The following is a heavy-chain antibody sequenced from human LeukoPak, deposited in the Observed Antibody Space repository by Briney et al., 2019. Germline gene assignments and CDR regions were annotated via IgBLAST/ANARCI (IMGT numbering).Heavy chain of an antibody. V-gene: IGHV4-34*01. J-gene: IGHJ4*02. D-gene: IGHD2/OR15-2a*01. Sequence: SETLSLTCAVYGGSFSGYYWSWIRQPPGNGLEWIGEINHSGSTNYNPSLKSRVTISVDTSKNQFSLKLSSVTAADTAVYYCAGHHSRNTVDFWGQGTLVTVSS. CDR3: AGHHSRNTVDF. CDR2: INHSGST. CDR1: GGSFSGYY.